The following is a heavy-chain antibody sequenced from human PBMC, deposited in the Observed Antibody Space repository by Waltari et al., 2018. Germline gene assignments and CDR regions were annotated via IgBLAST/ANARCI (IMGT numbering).Heavy chain of an antibody. J-gene: IGHJ6*02. CDR2: SPSDGTRT. V-gene: IGHV3-74*01. D-gene: IGHD2-15*01. CDR3: ARHRPGGYGMDV. Sequence: EVQLVESGGGLVQPGGSLRLSCAASGFTFSTYWMYWVRQVPGKGLEWGSRSPSDGTRTTYADSVRGRFTISRDNAKNTAYLQMNSLRAEDTAIYYCARHRPGGYGMDVWGQGTTVIVSS. CDR1: GFTFSTYW.